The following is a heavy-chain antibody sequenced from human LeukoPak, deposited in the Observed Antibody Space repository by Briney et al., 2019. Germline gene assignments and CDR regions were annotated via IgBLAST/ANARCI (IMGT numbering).Heavy chain of an antibody. CDR1: GGSISNYH. J-gene: IGHJ4*02. Sequence: SETLSLTCTVTGGSISNYHWSWIRQPAGKGLEWIGQIHTSGSTNYNPPLKSRVSMSIDTTEDQVSLTIRSVTAADTAFYYCARRDISSGWSFDYWGQGTLVTVSS. CDR2: IHTSGST. V-gene: IGHV4-4*07. D-gene: IGHD6-19*01. CDR3: ARRDISSGWSFDY.